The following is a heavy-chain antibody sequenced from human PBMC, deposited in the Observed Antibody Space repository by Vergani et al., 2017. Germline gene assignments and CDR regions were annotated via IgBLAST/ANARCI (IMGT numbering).Heavy chain of an antibody. CDR1: GYSFTSYW. Sequence: EVPLVQSGAEVKKPGESLKISCKGSGYSFTSYWIGWVRQMPGKGLEWMGIIYPGDSDTRYSPSFQGQVTISADKSISTAYLQWSSLKASDTAMYYCARQLLTYYYDSSGYPPNWFDPWGQGTLVTVSS. D-gene: IGHD3-22*01. V-gene: IGHV5-51*01. CDR2: IYPGDSDT. J-gene: IGHJ5*02. CDR3: ARQLLTYYYDSSGYPPNWFDP.